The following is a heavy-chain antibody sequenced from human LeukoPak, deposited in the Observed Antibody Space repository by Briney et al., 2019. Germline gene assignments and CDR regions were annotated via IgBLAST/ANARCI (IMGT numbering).Heavy chain of an antibody. Sequence: PSETLSLTCTVSGGSISSSSYYWGWIRQPPGKGLEWIGSIYYSGSTYYNPSLKSRVTISVDTSKNQFSLKLSSVTAADTAVYYCAVVMGYQLLAVFDYWGQGTLVTVSS. CDR2: IYYSGST. CDR3: AVVMGYQLLAVFDY. J-gene: IGHJ4*02. D-gene: IGHD2-2*01. CDR1: GGSISSSSYY. V-gene: IGHV4-39*07.